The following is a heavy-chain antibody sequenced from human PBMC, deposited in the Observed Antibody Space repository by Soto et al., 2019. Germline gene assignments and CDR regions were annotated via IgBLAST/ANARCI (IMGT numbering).Heavy chain of an antibody. V-gene: IGHV3-20*04. CDR2: ITGNGYT. J-gene: IGHJ4*02. D-gene: IGHD4-17*01. Sequence: EVQLVESGGYVVWPGGSLRLSCSASGFIFGDHDMSWVRQAPGKGLEWVSEITGNGYTGYADSVKGRFTISRDNAKNSLFLQMHSLRVEDTALYYCARKYGGLDYWGQGTLVTVSS. CDR1: GFIFGDHD. CDR3: ARKYGGLDY.